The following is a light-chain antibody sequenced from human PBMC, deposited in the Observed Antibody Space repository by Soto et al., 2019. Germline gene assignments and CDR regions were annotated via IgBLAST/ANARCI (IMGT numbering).Light chain of an antibody. V-gene: IGKV3-20*01. CDR1: QSVSSSY. Sequence: EIVLTQSPGTLSLSPGERAALSCRASQSVSSSYLAWYQHKPGQAPRLLIYGASSRATGIPDRFSGSGSGTDFTLTITRLEPEDFAVYYCQQYGSSPPITFGRGTRLEIK. CDR3: QQYGSSPPIT. J-gene: IGKJ5*01. CDR2: GAS.